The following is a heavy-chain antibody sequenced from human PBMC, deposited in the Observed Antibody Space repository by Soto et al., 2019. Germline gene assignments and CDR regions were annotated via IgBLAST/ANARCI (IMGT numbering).Heavy chain of an antibody. CDR2: TRNKANSYTT. CDR1: GFTFSDHY. J-gene: IGHJ6*03. CDR3: ARGGMILIAARRFYYYYYMDV. D-gene: IGHD6-6*01. V-gene: IGHV3-72*01. Sequence: GGSLRLSCAASGFTFSDHYMDWVRQAPGKGLEWVGRTRNKANSYTTEYAASVKGRFTISRDDSKNSLYLQMNSLKTEDTAVYYCARGGMILIAARRFYYYYYMDVWGKGTTVTVSS.